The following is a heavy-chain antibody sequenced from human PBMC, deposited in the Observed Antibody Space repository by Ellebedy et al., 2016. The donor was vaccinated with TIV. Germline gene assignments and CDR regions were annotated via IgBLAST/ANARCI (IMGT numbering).Heavy chain of an antibody. Sequence: GESLKISXAASGFIFSTYSMNWVRQAPGKGLEWVAFIRSSTNSISYADSVKGRFTISRDNAKSSLYLQMNSLRDEDTAVYYCVSGRPGPSWGQGTLVTVSS. CDR2: IRSSTNSI. J-gene: IGHJ5*02. CDR3: VSGRPGPS. V-gene: IGHV3-48*02. CDR1: GFIFSTYS.